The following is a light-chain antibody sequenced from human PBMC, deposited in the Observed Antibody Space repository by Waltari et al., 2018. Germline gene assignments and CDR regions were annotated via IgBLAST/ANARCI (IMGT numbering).Light chain of an antibody. CDR2: AAS. CDR3: QQLNSYQWT. CDR1: QGISNY. V-gene: IGKV1-9*01. Sequence: IQLTQSPSSRSAFVGSSVHTPCRASQGISNYLAWDQQKPGKSPTLLIYAASTLQSGVPSRFSGSGSGTDFALTISSLQPEDFATYYCQQLNSYQWTFGQGTKVEIK. J-gene: IGKJ1*01.